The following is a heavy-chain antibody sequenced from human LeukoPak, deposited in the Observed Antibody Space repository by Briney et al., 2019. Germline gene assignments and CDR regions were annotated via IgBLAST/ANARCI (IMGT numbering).Heavy chain of an antibody. J-gene: IGHJ4*02. CDR2: IKQDGSEK. V-gene: IGHV3-7*01. CDR3: ARGLDCRSTSCYLDN. D-gene: IGHD2-2*01. CDR1: GFTFTKYW. Sequence: GGSLRLSCAASGFTFTKYWMTWVRQAPGKGLEWVANIKQDGSEKFYVDSVKGRFTISRDNAKNSLDLQINSLGAEDTAVYYCARGLDCRSTSCYLDNWGQGTLDTVSS.